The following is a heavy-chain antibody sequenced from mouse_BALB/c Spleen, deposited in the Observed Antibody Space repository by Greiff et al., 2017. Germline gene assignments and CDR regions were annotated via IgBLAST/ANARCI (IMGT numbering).Heavy chain of an antibody. Sequence: QVQLKESGAELVRPGASVTLSCTASGYTFTGYEMHWVKQTPVHGLEWIGAIDPETGGTAYNQKFKGKATLTADKSSSTAYMELRSLTSEDSAVYYCTRDGDQGAYAMDYWGQGTSVTVSS. CDR3: TRDGDQGAYAMDY. V-gene: IGHV1-15*01. CDR2: IDPETGGT. CDR1: GYTFTGYE. J-gene: IGHJ4*01. D-gene: IGHD2-3*01.